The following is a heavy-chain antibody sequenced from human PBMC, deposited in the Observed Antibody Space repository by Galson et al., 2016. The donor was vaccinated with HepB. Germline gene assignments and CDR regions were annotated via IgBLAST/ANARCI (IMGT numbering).Heavy chain of an antibody. J-gene: IGHJ5*02. V-gene: IGHV4-31*11. Sequence: TLSLTCVVSGGSISNSAYCWTWIRQHPAKGLEWIGSICYRGSTYFNPSLKSRVSISVDTSKNQFSLRLSSVTAADTAVYYCARDRGLRWFDPWGQGTLVTVSS. CDR1: GGSISNSAYC. CDR2: ICYRGST. CDR3: ARDRGLRWFDP.